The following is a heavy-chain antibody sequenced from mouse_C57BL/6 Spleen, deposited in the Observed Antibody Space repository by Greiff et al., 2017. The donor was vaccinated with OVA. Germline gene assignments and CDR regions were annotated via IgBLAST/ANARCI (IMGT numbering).Heavy chain of an antibody. CDR1: GYTFTSYW. CDR2: IYPGSGST. CDR3: ANLLYEGFAY. V-gene: IGHV1-55*01. Sequence: QVQLQQPGAELVKPGASVKMSCKASGYTFTSYWITWVKQRPGQGLEWIGDIYPGSGSTNYNEKFKSKATLTVDKSSSKAYMQISSLTSDDSAVYYCANLLYEGFAYWGQGTLVTVSA. D-gene: IGHD1-3*01. J-gene: IGHJ3*01.